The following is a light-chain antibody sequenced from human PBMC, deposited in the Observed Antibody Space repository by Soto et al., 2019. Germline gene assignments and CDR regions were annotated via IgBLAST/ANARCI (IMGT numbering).Light chain of an antibody. J-gene: IGLJ1*01. Sequence: QSALAQPASVSGSPGQSITISCTGTSSDVGRYNYVSWFQQHPGKAPKLLIYDVSNWPSGVSDRFSGSKSGNTASLTISGLQAEDEADYYCTSFTTSSPFVFGTGTKLT. CDR3: TSFTTSSPFV. V-gene: IGLV2-14*01. CDR2: DVS. CDR1: SSDVGRYNY.